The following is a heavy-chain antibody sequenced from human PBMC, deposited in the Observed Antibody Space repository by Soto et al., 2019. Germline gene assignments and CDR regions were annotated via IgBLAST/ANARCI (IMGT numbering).Heavy chain of an antibody. J-gene: IGHJ6*02. CDR2: INSVGSST. CDR1: GFTFSSYW. D-gene: IGHD3-3*01. Sequence: PGGSLRLSCAASGFTFSSYWMHWVRQAPGKGLVWVSRINSVGSSTSYADSVKGRFTISRDNAKNTLYLQMNSLRAEDAAVYYCARVAIFGVANQYYYFYYGLDVWGQGTTVTVSS. V-gene: IGHV3-74*01. CDR3: ARVAIFGVANQYYYFYYGLDV.